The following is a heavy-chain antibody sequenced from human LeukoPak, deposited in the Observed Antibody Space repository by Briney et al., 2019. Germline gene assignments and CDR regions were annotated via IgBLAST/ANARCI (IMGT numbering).Heavy chain of an antibody. V-gene: IGHV3-13*01. D-gene: IGHD1-1*01. CDR1: GLPFRIFD. CDR2: SGTASDT. J-gene: IGHJ6*03. Sequence: HTGGSLRLSCSASGLPFRIFDMQWVPHPTGGGRVGVSTSGTASDTYYPGSVEGRFTLSRDNAKNSLYHKMNSLTAGDKAVYYCARGPPRGKYYYMDVWGKGATVTVSS. CDR3: ARGPPRGKYYYMDV.